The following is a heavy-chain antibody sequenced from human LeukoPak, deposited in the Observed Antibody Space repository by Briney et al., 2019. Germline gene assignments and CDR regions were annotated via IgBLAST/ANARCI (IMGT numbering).Heavy chain of an antibody. V-gene: IGHV4-4*07. Sequence: PSETLSLTCTVSGGSISSYYWSWIRQPAGKGLEWIGRIYTSGSTGYNPSLKSRVTMSVDTSENQFSLKLSSVTAADTAVYYCARVDLRAAYFDYWGQGTLVTVSS. CDR3: ARVDLRAAYFDY. CDR2: IYTSGST. CDR1: GGSISSYY. D-gene: IGHD2-15*01. J-gene: IGHJ4*02.